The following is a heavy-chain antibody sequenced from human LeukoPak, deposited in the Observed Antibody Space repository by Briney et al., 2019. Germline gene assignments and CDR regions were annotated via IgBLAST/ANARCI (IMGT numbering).Heavy chain of an antibody. CDR1: GFTFSSYA. V-gene: IGHV3-64*01. CDR3: ARDAPYYYGSGSYHQYYYYYYMDV. D-gene: IGHD3-10*01. CDR2: IRSNGGSI. J-gene: IGHJ6*03. Sequence: GGSLRLSCAASGFTFSSYAMHWVRQAPGKGLEYVSAIRSNGGSIYYANSVKGRFTISRDNSKNTLYLQMGSLRAEDMAVYYCARDAPYYYGSGSYHQYYYYYYMDVWGKGTTVIVSS.